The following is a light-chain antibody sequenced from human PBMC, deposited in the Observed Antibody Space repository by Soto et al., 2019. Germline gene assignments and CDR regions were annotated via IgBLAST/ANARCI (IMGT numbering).Light chain of an antibody. Sequence: EIVLTQSPATLSLSPGERATLSCRASQSVSSSLAWFQHKPGQAPRLLIYDAYNRAPGIPARFSGSGSGTDFTLTISSLEPEDFAVYYCQQRSNWPRTFGQGTKLAIK. CDR2: DAY. CDR3: QQRSNWPRT. V-gene: IGKV3-11*01. J-gene: IGKJ2*01. CDR1: QSVSSS.